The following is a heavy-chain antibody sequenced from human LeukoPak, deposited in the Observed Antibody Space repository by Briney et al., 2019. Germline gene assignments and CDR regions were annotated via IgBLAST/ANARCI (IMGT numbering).Heavy chain of an antibody. J-gene: IGHJ3*02. CDR3: AKDIVVVPAAPNDAFDI. CDR2: ISGSGGST. V-gene: IGHV3-23*01. Sequence: GGSLRLSCAASGFTFSSYAMSWVRQAPGKGLEWVSAISGSGGSTYYADSVKGRFTISRHNSKNTLYLQMNSLRAEDTAVYYCAKDIVVVPAAPNDAFDIWGQGTMVTVSS. CDR1: GFTFSSYA. D-gene: IGHD2-2*01.